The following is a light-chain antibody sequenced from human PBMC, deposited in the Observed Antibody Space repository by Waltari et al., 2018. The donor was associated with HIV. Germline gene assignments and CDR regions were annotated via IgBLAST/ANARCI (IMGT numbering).Light chain of an antibody. CDR3: GSYASSSTWV. Sequence: QSALTQPASVSGSPGQSITISCTGTSSDVGGYNYVSWYQKHPGKAPKLMFYEVSNRPSGVPNRFAGSKSGNTASLTISGLQAEDEADYYCGSYASSSTWVFGGGTKLTVL. CDR2: EVS. CDR1: SSDVGGYNY. V-gene: IGLV2-14*01. J-gene: IGLJ3*02.